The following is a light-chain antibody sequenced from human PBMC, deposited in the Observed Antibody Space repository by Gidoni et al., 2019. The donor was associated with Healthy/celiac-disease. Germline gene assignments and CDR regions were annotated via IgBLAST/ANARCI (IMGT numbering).Light chain of an antibody. CDR1: QSVSSY. CDR3: QQRSNWPRT. CDR2: DAS. Sequence: EIGLTQAPATLSLSPGEGATSSCRASQSVSSYVAWYQQKPGQAPRLLIYDASNRATGIPARFNVSGSGADFTLTISRLKPEDFAVYYCQQRSNWPRTFGPGTKVEIK. J-gene: IGKJ1*01. V-gene: IGKV3-11*01.